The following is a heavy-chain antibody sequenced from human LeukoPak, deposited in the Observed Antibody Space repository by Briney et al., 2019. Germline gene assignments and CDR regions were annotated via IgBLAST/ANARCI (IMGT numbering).Heavy chain of an antibody. J-gene: IGHJ4*02. D-gene: IGHD4-17*01. CDR2: IWYDGSNK. CDR3: ARGYDYGDYGVVE. CDR1: GFTFSNYG. Sequence: PGGSLRLSCAASGFTFSNYGMHWVRQAPGKGLEWVAVIWYDGSNKYYSDSVRGRFTISRGNSKNTLYLQMNSLRAEDTAVYYCARGYDYGDYGVVEWGQGTLVTVSS. V-gene: IGHV3-33*01.